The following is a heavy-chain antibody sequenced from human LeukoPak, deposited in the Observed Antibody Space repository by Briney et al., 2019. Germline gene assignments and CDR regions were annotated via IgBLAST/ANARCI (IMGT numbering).Heavy chain of an antibody. CDR2: IYYSGGT. D-gene: IGHD4-11*01. V-gene: IGHV4-59*01. CDR3: ARVGDYSLDY. CDR1: GGSISSYY. J-gene: IGHJ4*02. Sequence: PSETLSLTCTVFGGSISSYYWSWIRQPPGKGLEWIGYIYYSGGTNYNPSLKSRVTISIDTSKNQFSLKLSSVTAADTAVYYCARVGDYSLDYWGQGTLVTVSS.